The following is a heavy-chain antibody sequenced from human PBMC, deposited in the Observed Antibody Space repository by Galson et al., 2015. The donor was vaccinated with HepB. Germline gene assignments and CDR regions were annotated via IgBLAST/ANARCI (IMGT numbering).Heavy chain of an antibody. CDR3: AKDQGSTLDY. CDR2: ISYDGSNK. Sequence: SLRLSCAASGFTFSSYGMHWVRQAPGKGLEWVAVISYDGSNKYYADSVKGRFTISRDNSKNTLYLQMNSLRAEDTAVYYCAKDQGSTLDYWGQGTLVTVSS. J-gene: IGHJ4*02. D-gene: IGHD3-10*01. CDR1: GFTFSSYG. V-gene: IGHV3-30*18.